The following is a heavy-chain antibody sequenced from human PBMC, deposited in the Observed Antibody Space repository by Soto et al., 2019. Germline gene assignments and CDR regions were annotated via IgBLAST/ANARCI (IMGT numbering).Heavy chain of an antibody. V-gene: IGHV3-33*01. CDR2: IWYDGSNK. J-gene: IGHJ4*02. Sequence: GGSLRLSCAASGFTFSSYGMHWVRQAPGKGLEWVAVIWYDGSNKYYADSVKGRFTISRDNCKNTLYLQMNSLRAEDTAVYYCAREQYSSRIFDYWGQGTLVTVSS. CDR3: AREQYSSRIFDY. D-gene: IGHD6-6*01. CDR1: GFTFSSYG.